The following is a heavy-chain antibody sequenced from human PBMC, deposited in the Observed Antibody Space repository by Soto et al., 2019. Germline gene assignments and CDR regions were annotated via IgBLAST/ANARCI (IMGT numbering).Heavy chain of an antibody. CDR3: ARARYCSGGSCYSNHYYYYYMDV. Sequence: LGESLKISCKGSGYSFTSYWIGWVRQMPGKGLEWMGIIYPGDSDTRYSPSFQGQVTISADKSISTAYLQWSSLKASDTAMYYCARARYCSGGSCYSNHYYYYYMDVWGKGTTVTVSS. V-gene: IGHV5-51*01. J-gene: IGHJ6*03. D-gene: IGHD2-15*01. CDR2: IYPGDSDT. CDR1: GYSFTSYW.